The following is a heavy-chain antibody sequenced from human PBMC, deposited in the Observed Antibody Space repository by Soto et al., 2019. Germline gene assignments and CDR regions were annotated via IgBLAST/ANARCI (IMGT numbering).Heavy chain of an antibody. CDR3: GRGDNLLRYFL. J-gene: IGHJ4*02. V-gene: IGHV1-8*01. CDR1: GYTFTSYD. Sequence: QVQLVQSGAEVNKPGASVKVSCKASGYTFTSYDINWVRQATGQGLEWMGWMNPNSGKTCYAQNFQCRVSITKSHPISTGYIQRSSLRSEDTADCYCGRGDNLLRYFLWGKRTLVTISS. D-gene: IGHD3-9*01. CDR2: MNPNSGKT.